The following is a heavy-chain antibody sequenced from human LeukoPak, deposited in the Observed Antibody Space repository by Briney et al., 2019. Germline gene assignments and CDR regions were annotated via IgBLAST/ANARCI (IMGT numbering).Heavy chain of an antibody. CDR2: INTNSGAT. CDR3: TKPQPGAFEI. D-gene: IGHD2-2*01. Sequence: ASVKVSCKTSGYTFTAYYAHWVRQAPGQGLEWMGWINTNSGATNYAQKFQGRVTMTRDTSISTAYMELNSLRSDDTALYYCTKPQPGAFEIWGQGTMVTVSS. J-gene: IGHJ3*02. V-gene: IGHV1-2*02. CDR1: GYTFTAYY.